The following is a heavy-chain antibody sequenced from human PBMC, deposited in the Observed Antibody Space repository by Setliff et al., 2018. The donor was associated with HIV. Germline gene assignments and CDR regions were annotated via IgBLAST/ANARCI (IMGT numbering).Heavy chain of an antibody. Sequence: PGGSLRLSCAASGFTFSNYAMHWVRQAPGKGLEWVAAISYDGSNKYFADSVKGRFTISRDNSKNTLYLQMNSLRAEDTAVYYCARMISIEMATRDDAFDIWGQGTMVTVSS. CDR1: GFTFSNYA. CDR2: ISYDGSNK. J-gene: IGHJ3*02. CDR3: ARMISIEMATRDDAFDI. D-gene: IGHD5-12*01. V-gene: IGHV3-30*04.